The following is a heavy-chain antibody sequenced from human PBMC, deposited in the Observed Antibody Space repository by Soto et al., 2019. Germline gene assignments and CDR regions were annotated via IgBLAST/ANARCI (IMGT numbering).Heavy chain of an antibody. CDR2: ISGSGGST. CDR1: GFTFSSYA. Sequence: PGGSLRLSCAASGFTFSSYAMSWVRQAPGKGLEWVSAISGSGGSTYYADSVKGRFTISRDNPKNTLYLQMNSLRAEDTAVYYCAKEDSRDYYYYYYYGMDVWGQGTTVTVSS. CDR3: AKEDSRDYYYYYYYGMDV. V-gene: IGHV3-23*01. D-gene: IGHD4-4*01. J-gene: IGHJ6*02.